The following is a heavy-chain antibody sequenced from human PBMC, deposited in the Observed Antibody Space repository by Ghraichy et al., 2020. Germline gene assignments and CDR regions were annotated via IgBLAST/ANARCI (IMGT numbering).Heavy chain of an antibody. CDR1: GGSISSSSYY. Sequence: SQTLSLTCTVSGGSISSSSYYWGWIRQPPGKGLEWIGSIYYSGSTYYNPSLKSRVTISVDTSKNQFSLKLSSVTAADTAVYYCARPSSSGHFFDYWGQGTLVTVSS. J-gene: IGHJ4*02. CDR3: ARPSSSGHFFDY. D-gene: IGHD3-22*01. CDR2: IYYSGST. V-gene: IGHV4-39*01.